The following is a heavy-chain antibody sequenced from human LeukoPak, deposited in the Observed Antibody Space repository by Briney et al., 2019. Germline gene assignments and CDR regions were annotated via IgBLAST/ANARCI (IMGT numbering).Heavy chain of an antibody. CDR2: ISSSGSTI. D-gene: IGHD3-22*01. CDR1: GFTFSSYE. Sequence: GGSLRLSCAASGFTFSSYEMNWVRQAPGKGLEWVSYISSSGSTIYYADSVKGRFTISRDNSKNTLSLQMNSLRAEDTAVYYCAKGDISMIPDWGQGTLVTVSS. V-gene: IGHV3-48*03. J-gene: IGHJ4*02. CDR3: AKGDISMIPD.